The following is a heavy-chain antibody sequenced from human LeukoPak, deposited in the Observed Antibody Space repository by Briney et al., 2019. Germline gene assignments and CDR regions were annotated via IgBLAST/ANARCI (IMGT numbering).Heavy chain of an antibody. J-gene: IGHJ4*02. CDR2: ISSSSSYI. CDR3: ARGRNIVATILTG. Sequence: GGSLRLSCAASGFTFSSYSMNWVRQAPGKGREWVSSISSSSSYIYYADSVKGRFTISRDNAKNSLYLQMNSLRAEDTAVYYCARGRNIVATILTGWGQGTLVTVSS. CDR1: GFTFSSYS. D-gene: IGHD5-12*01. V-gene: IGHV3-21*01.